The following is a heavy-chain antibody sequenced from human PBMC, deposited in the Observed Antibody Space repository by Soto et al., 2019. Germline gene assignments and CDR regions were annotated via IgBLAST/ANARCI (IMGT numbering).Heavy chain of an antibody. CDR3: ARRSFPYIGSLLEPWSDDLDI. D-gene: IGHD1-26*01. CDR2: ISDNGNNK. V-gene: IGHV3-30*04. Sequence: QVQLVESGGGVVQPGRSLRLSCAASGFSISTYALHWVRQAPGKGPEWVAIISDNGNNKHYADSVKDRFTISRDTSKTRVELQMNSLRVDDTVMYYCARRSFPYIGSLLEPWSDDLDIWRQGTMVTVS. J-gene: IGHJ3*02. CDR1: GFSISTYA.